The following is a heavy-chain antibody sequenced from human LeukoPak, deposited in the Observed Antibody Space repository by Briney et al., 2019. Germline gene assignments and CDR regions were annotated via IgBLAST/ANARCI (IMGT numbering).Heavy chain of an antibody. J-gene: IGHJ6*02. CDR2: ISSSSSYI. CDR1: GFTFSSYS. CDR3: ARWPERTHIVVVPAAMLYGMDV. D-gene: IGHD2-2*01. V-gene: IGHV3-21*01. Sequence: GGSLRLSCAASGFTFSSYSMNWVRQAPGKGLEWVSSISSSSSYIYYADSVKGRFTISRDNAKNSLYLQMNSLRANDTAVYYCARWPERTHIVVVPAAMLYGMDVWGQGTTVTVSS.